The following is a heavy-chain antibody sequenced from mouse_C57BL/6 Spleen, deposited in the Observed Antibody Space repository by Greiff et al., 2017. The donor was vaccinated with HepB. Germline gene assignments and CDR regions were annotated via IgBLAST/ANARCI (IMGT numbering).Heavy chain of an antibody. CDR1: GYSITSGYD. CDR2: ISYSGST. Sequence: EVQRVESGPGMVKPSQSLSLTCTVTGYSITSGYDWHWIRHFPGNKLEWMGYISYSGSTNYNPSLKSRISITHDTSKNHFFLKLNSVTTEDTATYYCARASWYFDVWGTGTTVTVSS. V-gene: IGHV3-1*01. J-gene: IGHJ1*03. CDR3: ARASWYFDV.